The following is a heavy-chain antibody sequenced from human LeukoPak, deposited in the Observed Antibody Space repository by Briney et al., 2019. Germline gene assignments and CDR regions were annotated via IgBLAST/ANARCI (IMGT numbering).Heavy chain of an antibody. V-gene: IGHV1-46*02. CDR2: VNPSDAST. CDR1: GYIFNTYY. J-gene: IGHJ4*02. D-gene: IGHD3-10*01. CDR3: ARGREAGSGSYFYFDY. Sequence: GASVKVSCKASGYIFNTYYMNWVRQAPGQGLEWMGGVNPSDASTTYAQNFQGRVTMTRDPSTSTAYMQLNSLRSEDTAVYYCARGREAGSGSYFYFDYWGQGTLVIVSS.